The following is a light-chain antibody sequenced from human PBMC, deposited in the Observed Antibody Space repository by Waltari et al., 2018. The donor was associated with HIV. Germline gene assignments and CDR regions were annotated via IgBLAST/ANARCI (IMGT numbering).Light chain of an antibody. V-gene: IGLV1-47*01. CDR3: AAWDDNLSGWV. Sequence: QSVLTQPPSASGTPGQRVTISCSGSSSNIGSNYVYWYQQLPGTAPKLLIYRNKRRPSGVPDRFSGCKSGTSASLAISGLRSEDEADYYCAAWDDNLSGWVFGGGSKLTIL. J-gene: IGLJ3*02. CDR2: RNK. CDR1: SSNIGSNY.